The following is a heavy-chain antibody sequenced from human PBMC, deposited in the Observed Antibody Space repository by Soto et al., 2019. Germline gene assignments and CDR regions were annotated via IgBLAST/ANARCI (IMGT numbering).Heavy chain of an antibody. D-gene: IGHD5-12*01. Sequence: GASVKVSCKASGGTFSSYAISWVRQAPGQGLEWMGGIIPVFGTANYARKFQGRVTITADESTSTAYMELSSLRSEDTAVYYCARYVDGYGRSSALDSDSWGQGTLVSVSS. CDR1: GGTFSSYA. CDR2: IIPVFGTA. V-gene: IGHV1-69*01. J-gene: IGHJ4*02. CDR3: ARYVDGYGRSSALDSDS.